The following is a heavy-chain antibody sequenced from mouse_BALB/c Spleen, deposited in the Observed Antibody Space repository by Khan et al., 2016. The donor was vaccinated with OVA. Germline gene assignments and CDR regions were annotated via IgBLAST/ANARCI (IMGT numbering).Heavy chain of an antibody. Sequence: EVKLLESGPELVKPGASVKMSCKASGYTFTAYVMQWVKQKPGQGLEWIGYVYPYNDGTKYNEKFKGKATLTSDKSSSTAYMELSSLTSDDSAVYYCARSEGYDGWFAYWGQGTLVTVSA. J-gene: IGHJ3*01. D-gene: IGHD2-3*01. V-gene: IGHV1S136*01. CDR1: GYTFTAYV. CDR3: ARSEGYDGWFAY. CDR2: VYPYNDGT.